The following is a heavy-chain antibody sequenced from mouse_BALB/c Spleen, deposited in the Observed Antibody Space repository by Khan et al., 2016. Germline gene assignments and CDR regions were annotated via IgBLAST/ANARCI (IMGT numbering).Heavy chain of an antibody. Sequence: QIQLVQSGPELKKPGETVKISCKASGYTFTNYGMNWVKQAPGKGLKWMGWINTYTGEPTYADDFKGRFAFSLETSASTAYLQINNLKNEDMATYFCARRVYYDDDWFAYWGQGTLVTVSA. CDR2: INTYTGEP. V-gene: IGHV9-1*02. J-gene: IGHJ3*01. CDR1: GYTFTNYG. D-gene: IGHD2-4*01. CDR3: ARRVYYDDDWFAY.